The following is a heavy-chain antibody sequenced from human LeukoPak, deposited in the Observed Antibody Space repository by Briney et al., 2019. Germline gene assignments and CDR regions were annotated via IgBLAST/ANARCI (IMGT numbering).Heavy chain of an antibody. D-gene: IGHD3-10*01. V-gene: IGHV3-53*01. CDR2: IYSGGST. J-gene: IGHJ5*02. CDR3: ARAAFGELLYEWWFDP. Sequence: GGSLRLSCAASGLTVSSNYMSWVRQAPGKGLEWVSVIYSGGSTYYADSVKGRFTISRDNSKNTLYLQMNSLRAEDTAVYYCARAAFGELLYEWWFDPWGQGTLVTVSS. CDR1: GLTVSSNY.